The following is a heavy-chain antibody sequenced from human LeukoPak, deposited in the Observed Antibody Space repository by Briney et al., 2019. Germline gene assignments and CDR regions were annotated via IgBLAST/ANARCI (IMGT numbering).Heavy chain of an antibody. CDR2: IKQDGSEK. CDR3: ARDKSAGADTGSSFYY. D-gene: IGHD3-10*01. J-gene: IGHJ4*02. CDR1: GFTFSSYW. V-gene: IGHV3-7*03. Sequence: GGSLRLSCAASGFTFSSYWMSWVRQAPGKGLEWVANIKQDGSEKYYVDSVKGRFTFSRDNAKNSLYLQMDSLRAEDTAVYYCARDKSAGADTGSSFYYWGQGALVTVSS.